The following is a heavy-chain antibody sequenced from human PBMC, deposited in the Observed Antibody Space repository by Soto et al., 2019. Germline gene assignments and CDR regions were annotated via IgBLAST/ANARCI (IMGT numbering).Heavy chain of an antibody. CDR3: ARARRVLRHLGELSLSNYYYYYVDD. CDR2: MNPNSGNT. Sequence: ASVKVSCKASGYTFTSYDINWVRQATGQGLEWMGWMNPNSGNTGYAQKFQGRVTMTRNTSVSTAYMELSSLRSEDTAVYYCARARRVLRHLGELSLSNYYYYYVDDWGKGTTVTVPS. CDR1: GYTFTSYD. J-gene: IGHJ6*03. D-gene: IGHD3-16*02. V-gene: IGHV1-8*01.